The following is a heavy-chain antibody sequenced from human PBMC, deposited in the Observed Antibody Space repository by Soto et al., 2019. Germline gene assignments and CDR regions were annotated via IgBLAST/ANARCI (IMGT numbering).Heavy chain of an antibody. CDR1: GGSVSSGSYY. CDR2: IYYSGST. Sequence: QVQLQESGPGLVKPSETLSLTCTVSGGSVSSGSYYWSWIRQPPGKGLEWIGYIYYSGSTNYNPSLKSRVTISVDTSKNQCSLKLSSVTAADTAVYYCARGQRGYSYGYYFGYWGQGTLVTVSS. J-gene: IGHJ4*02. V-gene: IGHV4-61*01. D-gene: IGHD5-18*01. CDR3: ARGQRGYSYGYYFGY.